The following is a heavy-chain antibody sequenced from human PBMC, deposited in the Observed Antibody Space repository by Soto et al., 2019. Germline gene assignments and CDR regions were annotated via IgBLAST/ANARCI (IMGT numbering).Heavy chain of an antibody. J-gene: IGHJ6*02. V-gene: IGHV1-69*01. D-gene: IGHD6-13*01. CDR3: ARDLRAAVGPGMDV. CDR2: IIPIVGTG. CDR1: GGSFSSYA. Sequence: QVQLVQSGAEVKKPGSSVKVSCKASGGSFSSYAISWVRQAPGQGLEWMGGIIPIVGTGNYAQNFQGRVTITADEATSTAYMELSSLRSEDTAMYYCARDLRAAVGPGMDVWGQGTTVTVSS.